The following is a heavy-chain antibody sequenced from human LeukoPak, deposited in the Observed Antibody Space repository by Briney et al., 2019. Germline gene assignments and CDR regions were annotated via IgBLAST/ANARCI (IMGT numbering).Heavy chain of an antibody. J-gene: IGHJ5*02. CDR2: IYYSGST. Sequence: PSETLSLTCTVSGGSISSGDYYWSWIRQPPGKGLEWIGYIYYSGSTYYNPSLKSRVTISVDTSKNQFSLKLSSVTAADTAVYYCARGSRITMIVDWFDPWGQGTLVTVSS. D-gene: IGHD3-22*01. CDR1: GGSISSGDYY. CDR3: ARGSRITMIVDWFDP. V-gene: IGHV4-30-4*01.